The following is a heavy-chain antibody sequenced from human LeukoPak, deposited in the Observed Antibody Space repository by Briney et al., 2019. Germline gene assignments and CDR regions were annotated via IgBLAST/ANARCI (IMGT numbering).Heavy chain of an antibody. V-gene: IGHV3-23*01. Sequence: GGSLRLSCAASGFTFSSYWMSWVRQAPGKGLEWVSGISGSGDNTYYADSVKGRFTISRDNSKNTLYVQVNSLGTEDTAAYYCAKGSYYDSSGSFYFDYWGQGTLVTVSS. CDR1: GFTFSSYW. CDR3: AKGSYYDSSGSFYFDY. CDR2: ISGSGDNT. D-gene: IGHD3-22*01. J-gene: IGHJ4*02.